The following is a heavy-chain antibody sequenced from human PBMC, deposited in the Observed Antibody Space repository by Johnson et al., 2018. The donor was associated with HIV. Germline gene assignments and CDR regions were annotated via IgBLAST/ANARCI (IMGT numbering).Heavy chain of an antibody. Sequence: VQLVESGGGVVQPGGSLRLSCAASGFTFSSYGMSWVRQAPGQGLEWVSGINRAGSTTDYADSVTGRFTISRDNAKNSLYLQMNSLRAEDTAVYYCASRRAPRRLIVVVTANAFDIWGQGTMVTVSS. CDR3: ASRRAPRRLIVVVTANAFDI. CDR2: INRAGSTT. CDR1: GFTFSSYG. D-gene: IGHD2-21*02. V-gene: IGHV3-74*02. J-gene: IGHJ3*02.